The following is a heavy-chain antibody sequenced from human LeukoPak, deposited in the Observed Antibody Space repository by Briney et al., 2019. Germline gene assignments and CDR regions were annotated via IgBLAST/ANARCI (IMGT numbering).Heavy chain of an antibody. J-gene: IGHJ4*02. D-gene: IGHD1-26*01. CDR1: GYTFTDYY. V-gene: IGHV1-69-2*01. CDR3: ARATRSRRWELPAYFDY. CDR2: VDPEDGET. Sequence: ASVKVSCKVSGYTFTDYYMHWVQQAPGKGLEWMGLVDPEDGETIYAEKFQGRVTITADTSTDTAYMELSSLRSDDTAVYYCARATRSRRWELPAYFDYWGQGTLVTVSS.